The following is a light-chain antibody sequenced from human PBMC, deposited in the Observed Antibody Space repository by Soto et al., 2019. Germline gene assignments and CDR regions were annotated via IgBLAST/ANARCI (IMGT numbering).Light chain of an antibody. J-gene: IGKJ4*01. V-gene: IGKV3-20*01. CDR3: QQYGSSPPLT. Sequence: EIVLTQSPGTLSLSPGERATLSCRASQSISSSYLAWYQQKPGQAPRLLIYGASIRATGIPDRFSGSGSGPDFTLTISRLEPEDFAVYYCQQYGSSPPLTFGGGTKVEIK. CDR1: QSISSSY. CDR2: GAS.